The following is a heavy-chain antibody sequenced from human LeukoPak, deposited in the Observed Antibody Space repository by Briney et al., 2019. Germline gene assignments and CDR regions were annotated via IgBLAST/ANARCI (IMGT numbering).Heavy chain of an antibody. D-gene: IGHD5-12*01. J-gene: IGHJ6*03. V-gene: IGHV3-23*01. CDR3: ARVRIELGYGIVAIYYYYMDV. Sequence: GGSLRLSCAASGFTFSSYAMSWVRQAPGKGLEWVSAISGSGGSTYYADSVKGRFTISRDNSKNSLYLQMNSLRAEDTAVYYCARVRIELGYGIVAIYYYYMDVWGKGTTVTVSS. CDR1: GFTFSSYA. CDR2: ISGSGGST.